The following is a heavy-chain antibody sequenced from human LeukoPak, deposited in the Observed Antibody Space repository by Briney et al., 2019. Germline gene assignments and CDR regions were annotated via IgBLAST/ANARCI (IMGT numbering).Heavy chain of an antibody. D-gene: IGHD6-13*01. J-gene: IGHJ4*02. CDR3: ASWSRLAAAGRGFDY. Sequence: GASVKVSCKASGDTLTNYGITWVRQAPGQGLEWMGWISGYNGNTIYARKLQGRVTMTTDTSTNTAYLELRSLRADDTAVFYCASWSRLAAAGRGFDYWGQGTLVTVSS. CDR2: ISGYNGNT. V-gene: IGHV1-18*01. CDR1: GDTLTNYG.